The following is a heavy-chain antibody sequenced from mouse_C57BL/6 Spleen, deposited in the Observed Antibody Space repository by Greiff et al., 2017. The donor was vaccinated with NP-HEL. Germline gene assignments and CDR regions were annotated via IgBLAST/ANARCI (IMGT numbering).Heavy chain of an antibody. V-gene: IGHV5-12*01. CDR1: GFTFSDYY. J-gene: IGHJ4*01. D-gene: IGHD1-1*01. CDR3: ARDYGSSYGAMDY. CDR2: ISNGGGST. Sequence: EVKLVESGGGLVQPGGSLKLSCAASGFTFSDYYMYWVRQTPEKRLEWVAYISNGGGSTYYPDTVKGRFTISRDTAKNTLYLQMSRLKSEDTAMYYCARDYGSSYGAMDYWGQGTSVTVSS.